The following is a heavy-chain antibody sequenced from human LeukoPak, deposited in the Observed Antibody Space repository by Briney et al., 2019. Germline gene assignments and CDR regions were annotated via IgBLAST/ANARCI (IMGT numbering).Heavy chain of an antibody. CDR1: GFTFSSYA. D-gene: IGHD6-13*01. J-gene: IGHJ3*02. V-gene: IGHV3-9*01. Sequence: GGSLRLSCAASGFTFSSYAMSWVRQAPGKGLEWVSGISWNSGSIGYADSVKGRFTISRDNAKNSLYLQMNSLRAEDTALYYCAKDIAAATDAFDIWGQGTMVTVSS. CDR2: ISWNSGSI. CDR3: AKDIAAATDAFDI.